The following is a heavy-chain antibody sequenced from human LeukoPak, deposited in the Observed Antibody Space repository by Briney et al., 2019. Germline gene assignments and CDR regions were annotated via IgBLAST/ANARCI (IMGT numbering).Heavy chain of an antibody. CDR2: INPSGDST. J-gene: IGHJ4*02. V-gene: IGHV1-46*01. D-gene: IGHD2-15*01. CDR3: AKQLGYCSNGSCYFPY. Sequence: GASVKVSCKASGYTFTINHIHWVRQAPGQGLEWMGVINPSGDSTTYAQNFQGRVTMTRDTSTSTVYMELRSLRSEDTAVYYCAKQLGYCSNGSCYFPYWGQGTLVTVSS. CDR1: GYTFTINH.